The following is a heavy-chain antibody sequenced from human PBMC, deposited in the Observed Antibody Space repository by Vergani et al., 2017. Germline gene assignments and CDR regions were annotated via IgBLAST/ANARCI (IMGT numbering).Heavy chain of an antibody. Sequence: QVQLVQSGAEVKKPGASVKVSCKASGYTFTSYDINWVRQATGQGLEWMGWMNPNSGGTNYAQKLQGRVTMTTDTSTSTAYMELRSLRSDDTAVYYCARDPGTFWGQGTMVTVSS. D-gene: IGHD1-1*01. CDR2: MNPNSGGT. J-gene: IGHJ3*01. CDR3: ARDPGTF. V-gene: IGHV1-8*01. CDR1: GYTFTSYD.